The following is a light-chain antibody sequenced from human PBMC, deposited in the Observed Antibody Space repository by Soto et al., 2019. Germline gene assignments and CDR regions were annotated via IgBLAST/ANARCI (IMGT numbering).Light chain of an antibody. J-gene: IGKJ5*01. V-gene: IGKV3-20*01. CDR1: QRVGSNY. Sequence: PGESATLSCRASQRVGSNYLAWYQQKPGQAPRLLIYGASSRATGIPDRFSGSGSGTDFTLSISRLEPEDFATFYCQQYDNSITFGQGTRLEIE. CDR2: GAS. CDR3: QQYDNSIT.